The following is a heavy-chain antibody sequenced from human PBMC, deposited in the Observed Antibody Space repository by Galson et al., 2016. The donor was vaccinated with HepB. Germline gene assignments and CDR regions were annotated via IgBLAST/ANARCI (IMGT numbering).Heavy chain of an antibody. CDR1: GASINRNTW. D-gene: IGHD3-10*01. Sequence: SETLSLTCTVSGASINRNTWWSWVRQPPGKRLEWIGEVFHSGLTYYNPSLKSRVNMSVDESKNLFSLKLMSVTVTDTAVYYSASDLVLSWVGSDAFDTWGQGTLVTVSS. CDR2: VFHSGLT. V-gene: IGHV4-4*02. J-gene: IGHJ3*02. CDR3: ASDLVLSWVGSDAFDT.